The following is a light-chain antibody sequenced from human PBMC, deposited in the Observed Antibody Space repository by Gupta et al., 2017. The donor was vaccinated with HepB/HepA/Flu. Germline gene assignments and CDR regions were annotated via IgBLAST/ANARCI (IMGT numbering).Light chain of an antibody. J-gene: IGKJ4*01. Sequence: EIVLTQSPATLSLSPGERATLSCRASQSVSSYLAWYQQKPGQAPRLLIYDASNRASGIAVRFSGRRSGKDFTLTSSSREHEDFAVYYWQQRSNSITFGRGTKVDIK. CDR1: QSVSSY. CDR2: DAS. CDR3: QQRSNSIT. V-gene: IGKV3-11*01.